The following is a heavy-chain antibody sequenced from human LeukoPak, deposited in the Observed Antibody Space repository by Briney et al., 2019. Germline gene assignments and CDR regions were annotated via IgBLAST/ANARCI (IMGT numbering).Heavy chain of an antibody. V-gene: IGHV3-66*01. CDR3: ARDRGSHYLDY. CDR2: FFSSGNT. Sequence: GGSLRLSCAASGFSVSSTYMHWVRQAPGKGLEWVSVFFSSGNTFYADSVKGRFIISRDNSKNTLYLQMNSLRAEDTAVYFCARDRGSHYLDYWGQGTLVTVSS. CDR1: GFSVSSTY. D-gene: IGHD1-26*01. J-gene: IGHJ4*02.